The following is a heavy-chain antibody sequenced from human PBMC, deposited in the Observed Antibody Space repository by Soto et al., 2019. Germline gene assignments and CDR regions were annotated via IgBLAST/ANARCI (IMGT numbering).Heavy chain of an antibody. Sequence: QVQLVQSGAEVKKPGASVKVSCKASGYTFTSYDINWVRQATGQGHEWMGWMKPNRGNTGNAQKFHGRVTMTRNTFISTPYMELSSLSSEDTAVYYFASERSYGVDLWGRGTLVTVSS. J-gene: IGHJ2*01. CDR3: ASERSYGVDL. V-gene: IGHV1-8*01. D-gene: IGHD4-17*01. CDR2: MKPNRGNT. CDR1: GYTFTSYD.